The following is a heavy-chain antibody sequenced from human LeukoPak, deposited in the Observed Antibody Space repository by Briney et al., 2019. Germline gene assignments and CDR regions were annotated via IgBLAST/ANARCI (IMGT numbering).Heavy chain of an antibody. CDR1: GGSFSGYY. V-gene: IGHV4-34*01. D-gene: IGHD2-2*01. J-gene: IGHJ3*02. Sequence: SETLSLTCAVYGGSFSGYYWSWIRQPPGKGLEWIGEINHSGSTNYNPSLKSRVTISVDTSKNQFSLKLSSVTAADTAVYYCASLWPYQLSAFDIWGQGTMITVSS. CDR3: ASLWPYQLSAFDI. CDR2: INHSGST.